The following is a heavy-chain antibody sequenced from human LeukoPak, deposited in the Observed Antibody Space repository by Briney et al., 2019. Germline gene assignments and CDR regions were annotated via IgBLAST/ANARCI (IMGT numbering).Heavy chain of an antibody. J-gene: IGHJ5*02. CDR2: INDSAST. Sequence: SETLSLTCTVSGDSVSISNYYGAYIRQPPGKGLEWVGEINDSASTNYHPSLKSRVTISVDTSKNQFSMKLSSVTAADTAVYYCARLRVRYFDWLPSNWFDPWGQGTLVTVSS. D-gene: IGHD3-9*01. CDR1: GDSVSISNYY. CDR3: ARLRVRYFDWLPSNWFDP. V-gene: IGHV4-39*07.